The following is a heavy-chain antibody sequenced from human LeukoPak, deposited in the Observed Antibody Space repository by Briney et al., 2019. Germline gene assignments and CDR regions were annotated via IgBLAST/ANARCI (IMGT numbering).Heavy chain of an antibody. CDR2: IRYDGSNK. J-gene: IGHJ4*02. CDR1: GFTFSSYG. D-gene: IGHD3-22*01. CDR3: ARGPTMRHNAIDY. Sequence: GGSLRLSCAASGFTFSSYGMHWVRQAPGKGLEWVAFIRYDGSNKYYADSVKGRFTISRDNSKNTLYLQMNSLRAEDTAVYYCARGPTMRHNAIDYWGQGTLVTVSS. V-gene: IGHV3-30*02.